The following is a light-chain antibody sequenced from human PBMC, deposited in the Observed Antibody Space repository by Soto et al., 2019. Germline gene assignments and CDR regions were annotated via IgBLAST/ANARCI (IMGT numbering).Light chain of an antibody. CDR2: GSS. CDR1: SSNIGAGYD. CDR3: QSYASSLSGVV. Sequence: QSVLTQPPSVSGAPGQRGTISCTWSSSNIGAGYDVHWYQQLPGTAPKLLIYGSSKRRSGGPDRFSGSKSGTSASLATTGLQAEDEADYYCQSYASSLSGVVFGGGTKQTVL. V-gene: IGLV1-40*01. J-gene: IGLJ2*01.